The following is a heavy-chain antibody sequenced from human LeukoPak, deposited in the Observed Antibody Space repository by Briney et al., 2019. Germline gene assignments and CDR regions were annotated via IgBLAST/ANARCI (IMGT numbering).Heavy chain of an antibody. V-gene: IGHV3-23*01. CDR1: GFPFSNNA. CDR2: LSGSGIST. J-gene: IGHJ3*01. CDR3: AKDSGDFCRSCFGY. Sequence: GGSLRLSCAASGFPFSNNAMTWVRQAPGKGLEWVSALSGSGISTYYADSVKGRFTISRDNSNNTLFLQMNSLRADDTAVYYCAKDSGDFCRSCFGYWGQGTMVTVSS. D-gene: IGHD3-3*01.